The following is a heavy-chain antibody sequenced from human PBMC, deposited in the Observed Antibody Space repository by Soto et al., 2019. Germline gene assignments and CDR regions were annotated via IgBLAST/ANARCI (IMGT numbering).Heavy chain of an antibody. CDR2: INPVGGST. D-gene: IGHD1-26*01. J-gene: IGHJ6*02. Sequence: QVQLVQSGAEVKKPGASVRVSCKASGYTFTSYYIHWVRQAPGQGLQWESIINPVGGSTNNAQKLRGRVTVTRDTSTSTVHMELGSLRSEDTAVYYCARGWGRVVYAMDVWGQGTTVTVSS. V-gene: IGHV1-46*04. CDR3: ARGWGRVVYAMDV. CDR1: GYTFTSYY.